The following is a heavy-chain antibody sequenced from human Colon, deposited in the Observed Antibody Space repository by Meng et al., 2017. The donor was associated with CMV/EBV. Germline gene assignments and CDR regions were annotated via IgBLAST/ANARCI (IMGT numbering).Heavy chain of an antibody. CDR1: DGSISSSNYY. D-gene: IGHD1-26*01. J-gene: IGHJ4*02. V-gene: IGHV4-39*07. CDR3: ARTAYVMGATYGRDFFDY. CDR2: FYYSGTT. Sequence: GSLRLSCTVSDGSISSSNYYWGWIRQPPGKGLEWIGTFYYSGTTYYNPSLKSRVTMSVDTSKNHFSLKLSSVTAADTAVYYCARTAYVMGATYGRDFFDYWGQGTLVTVSS.